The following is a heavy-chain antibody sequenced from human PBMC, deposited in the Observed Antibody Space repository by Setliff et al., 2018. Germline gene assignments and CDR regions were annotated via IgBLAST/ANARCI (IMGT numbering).Heavy chain of an antibody. J-gene: IGHJ4*02. CDR1: GGSISSYY. CDR3: ARKGISALSGAFDS. Sequence: SETLSLTCTVSGGSISSYYWSWIRQPAGKGLEWIGHIYIGGSANYNPSLKSRVTMSIDTSKNQFSLKLSSVTAADTAVYYCARKGISALSGAFDSWGQGTQVTVSS. V-gene: IGHV4-4*07. CDR2: IYIGGSA. D-gene: IGHD2-15*01.